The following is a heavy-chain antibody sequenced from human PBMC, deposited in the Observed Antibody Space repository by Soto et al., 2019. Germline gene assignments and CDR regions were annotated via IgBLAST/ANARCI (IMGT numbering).Heavy chain of an antibody. V-gene: IGHV1-69*13. CDR2: IIPIFGTA. J-gene: IGHJ5*02. D-gene: IGHD3-10*01. CDR3: ATQAQDYYGSGSYYNWFDP. Sequence: GASVKVSCKASGGTFSSYAISWVRQAPGQGLEWMGGIIPIFGTANYAQKFQGRVTITADESTSTAYMELSSLRSEDTAVYYCATQAQDYYGSGSYYNWFDPWGQGTLVTVSS. CDR1: GGTFSSYA.